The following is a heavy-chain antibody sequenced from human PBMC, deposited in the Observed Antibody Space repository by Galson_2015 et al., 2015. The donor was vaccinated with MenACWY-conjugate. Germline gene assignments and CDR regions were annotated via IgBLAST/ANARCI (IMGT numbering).Heavy chain of an antibody. CDR2: ISYDGSNK. J-gene: IGHJ4*02. Sequence: SLRLSCAASGFTFSSYTIHWVRQAPGKGLEWVVAISYDGSNKYYADSVKGRFTISRDNSKNTLYLQMNSLRAEDTAVYICAREEPPYYFDYWGQGTLVTVSS. CDR1: GFTFSSYT. CDR3: AREEPPYYFDY. V-gene: IGHV3-30*04.